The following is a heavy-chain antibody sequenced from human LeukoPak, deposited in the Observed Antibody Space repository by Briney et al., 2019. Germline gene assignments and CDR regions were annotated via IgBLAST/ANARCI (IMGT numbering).Heavy chain of an antibody. Sequence: SETLSLTCVVSGGSINTEDWWSWVRQPPGRGLEWIGEIHHRGSTNYHPSLKSRVTMSLDASKNQFSLELNSVTPADTAVYYCARGGNYWPQWWFDPWGRGTLVTVSS. CDR1: GGSINTEDW. CDR2: IHHRGST. D-gene: IGHD1-26*01. CDR3: ARGGNYWPQWWFDP. V-gene: IGHV4-4*02. J-gene: IGHJ5*02.